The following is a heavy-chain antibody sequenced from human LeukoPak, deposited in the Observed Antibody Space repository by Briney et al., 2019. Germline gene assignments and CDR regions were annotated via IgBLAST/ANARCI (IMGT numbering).Heavy chain of an antibody. D-gene: IGHD6-19*01. CDR2: INSDDSST. V-gene: IGHV3-74*01. CDR3: ATCVAVPGLPDS. J-gene: IGHJ4*02. Sequence: GGSLRLSCAASGFTFSDYWMYWVRQAPGKGLVWASRINSDDSSTSYADSVQGRFTISRDNAKNTLYLQMNSLRAEDTAVYYCATCVAVPGLPDSWGQGTLVHVSS. CDR1: GFTFSDYW.